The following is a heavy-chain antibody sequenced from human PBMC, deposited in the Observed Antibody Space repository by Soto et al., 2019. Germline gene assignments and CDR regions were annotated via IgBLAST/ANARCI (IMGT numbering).Heavy chain of an antibody. Sequence: ASVKVSCKASGYTFTSYYMHWVRQAPGQGLEWMGIINPSGGSTSYAQKFQGRVTMTRDTSTSTAYMELSSLRSDDTAVYYCACALYGSGSYQCRLYYYHYGMDFWGQGTTVTV. D-gene: IGHD3-10*01. J-gene: IGHJ6*02. V-gene: IGHV1-46*01. CDR1: GYTFTSYY. CDR3: ACALYGSGSYQCRLYYYHYGMDF. CDR2: INPSGGST.